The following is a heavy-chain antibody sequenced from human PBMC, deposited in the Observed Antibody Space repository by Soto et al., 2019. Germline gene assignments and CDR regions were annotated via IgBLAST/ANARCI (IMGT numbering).Heavy chain of an antibody. V-gene: IGHV5-10-1*01. D-gene: IGHD3-22*01. CDR3: ARQIYDSDTGPNFQYYFDS. Sequence: GASLKISCKGSGYSFAGYWITWVRQKPGKGLEWMGRIDPSDSQTCYSPSFRGHVTISVTKSITTVFLQWSSLRASDTAMYYCARQIYDSDTGPNFQYYFDSWGQGTPVTVSS. J-gene: IGHJ4*02. CDR2: IDPSDSQT. CDR1: GYSFAGYW.